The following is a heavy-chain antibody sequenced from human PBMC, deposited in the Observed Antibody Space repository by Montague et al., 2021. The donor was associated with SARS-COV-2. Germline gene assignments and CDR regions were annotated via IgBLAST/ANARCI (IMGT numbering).Heavy chain of an antibody. CDR1: GFSLSTSGMC. Sequence: PALVKPTQTLTLTCTFSGFSLSTSGMCVSWIRQPPGKALEWLARIDWDDDKYYSTSLKTRLTISKDTSKNQVVLTMTNMDPVDTATYYCARITVPAPWYTGYSSGREFGMDVWGQGTTVTVSS. J-gene: IGHJ6*02. V-gene: IGHV2-70*11. CDR3: ARITVPAPWYTGYSSGREFGMDV. CDR2: IDWDDDK. D-gene: IGHD6-19*01.